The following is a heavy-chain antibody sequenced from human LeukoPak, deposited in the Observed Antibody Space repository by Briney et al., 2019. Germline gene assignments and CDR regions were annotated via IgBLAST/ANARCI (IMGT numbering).Heavy chain of an antibody. Sequence: PGGSLRLSCAASGFTFSSYAMSWVRQAPGRGLEWVSAISGSGGSTYYANSVKGRFTISRDNSKNTLYLQMNSLRAEDTAVYYCAKVRGASRPRDAFDIWGQGTMVTVSS. J-gene: IGHJ3*02. CDR3: AKVRGASRPRDAFDI. CDR1: GFTFSSYA. CDR2: ISGSGGST. D-gene: IGHD1-26*01. V-gene: IGHV3-23*01.